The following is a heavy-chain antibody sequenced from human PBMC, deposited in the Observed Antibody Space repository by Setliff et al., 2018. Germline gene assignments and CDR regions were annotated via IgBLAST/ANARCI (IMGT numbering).Heavy chain of an antibody. D-gene: IGHD3-22*01. J-gene: IGHJ4*02. Sequence: GASVKVSCKASGYMFRSYGINWMRQAPGQGFEWMGWISAYNDNTKSAQKFQGRITMTTDTSTTTAYMELRSLRADDTAVYYCARINFYVSSGYYYAPELWGQGTTVTVSS. CDR3: ARINFYVSSGYYYAPEL. CDR2: ISAYNDNT. CDR1: GYMFRSYG. V-gene: IGHV1-18*04.